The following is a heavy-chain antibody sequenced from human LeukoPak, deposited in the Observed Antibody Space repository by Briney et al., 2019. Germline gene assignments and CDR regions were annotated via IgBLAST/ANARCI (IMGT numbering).Heavy chain of an antibody. D-gene: IGHD3-16*01. CDR1: RSCFTNYS. CDR2: IYTGDSDT. Sequence: LQISFTGSRSCFTNYSISWVREMHGKVLEWIWIIYTGDSDTRYSPTFQGQITISDDKSISTAYLQWSSLKASNTDMYYCARPRDGGRDAFDIWGQGTMVTVSS. CDR3: ARPRDGGRDAFDI. V-gene: IGHV5-51*01. J-gene: IGHJ3*02.